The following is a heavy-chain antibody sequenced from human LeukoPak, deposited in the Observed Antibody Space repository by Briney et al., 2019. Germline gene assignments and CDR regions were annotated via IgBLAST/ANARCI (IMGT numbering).Heavy chain of an antibody. CDR3: GKTDIYFNPIDY. CDR1: GVSISSSEW. Sequence: SETLSLTCAVSGVSISSSEWWIWARQPPGQGLEWIGEIHRDGRTRYNPSLKSRVTMSMDYSKNQFSLSVTSVTAADTAIYYCGKTDIYFNPIDYWGPGSLVTVSS. D-gene: IGHD3-9*01. J-gene: IGHJ4*02. V-gene: IGHV4-4*02. CDR2: IHRDGRT.